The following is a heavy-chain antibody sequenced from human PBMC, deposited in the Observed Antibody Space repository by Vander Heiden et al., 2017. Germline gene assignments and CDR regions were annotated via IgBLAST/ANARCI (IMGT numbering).Heavy chain of an antibody. CDR3: ARAGFFRFDY. CDR2: MNSDGSTT. Sequence: EVQLVESGGGLVQPGGSLRLSCVDSGFTFSSSWMHWVRQAPGKGLVGLSRMNSDGSTTDYADSVKGRFTISRDNAKNTLYLQMNGLRAEDTAVYYCARAGFFRFDYWGQGILVTVSS. CDR1: GFTFSSSW. D-gene: IGHD3-3*01. V-gene: IGHV3-74*01. J-gene: IGHJ4*02.